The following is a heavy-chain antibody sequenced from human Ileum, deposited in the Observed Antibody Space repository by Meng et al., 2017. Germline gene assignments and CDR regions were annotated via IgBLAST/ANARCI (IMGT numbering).Heavy chain of an antibody. CDR3: ATDSGGSLFDY. J-gene: IGHJ4*02. Sequence: VHPVEFGGGVVQPGRSPGLSLAASGFNFSNYGMHWGRQAPGKGLEWVAVIWHDGNTKDYVDSVKGRFTISRDNSKNTLYLQMNSLRTEDTAVYYCATDSGGSLFDYWGQGTLVTVSS. CDR1: GFNFSNYG. V-gene: IGHV3-33*01. D-gene: IGHD1-26*01. CDR2: IWHDGNTK.